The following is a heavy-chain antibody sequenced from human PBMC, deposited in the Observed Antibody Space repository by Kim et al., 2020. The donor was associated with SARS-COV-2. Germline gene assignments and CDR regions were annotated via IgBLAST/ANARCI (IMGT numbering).Heavy chain of an antibody. CDR1: GGSVSSGTYY. D-gene: IGHD3-22*01. Sequence: SETLSLTCTVSGGSVSSGTYYWSWIRQPPGKGLEWIGYIYYSGSTNYNPSLKSRVTISVDTSKNQFSLKLSSVTAADTAVYYCVRIARYSYDSSGYYYYWFDPWGQGTLVTVSS. J-gene: IGHJ5*02. CDR3: VRIARYSYDSSGYYYYWFDP. V-gene: IGHV4-61*01. CDR2: IYYSGST.